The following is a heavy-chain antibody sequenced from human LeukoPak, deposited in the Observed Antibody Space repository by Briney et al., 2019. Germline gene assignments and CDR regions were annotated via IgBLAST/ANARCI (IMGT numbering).Heavy chain of an antibody. CDR2: IWYDGSNK. D-gene: IGHD2-8*01. V-gene: IGHV3-33*06. J-gene: IGHJ4*02. CDR3: AKDTSIGKYCTNGVCSPFDY. Sequence: GRSLRLSCAASGFTFSTYGMHWVRQTPGKGLEWVALIWYDGSNKKYAEFAEGRFTISRDNSKNTLYLQMNSLRPEDTAVYYCAKDTSIGKYCTNGVCSPFDYWGQGTLVTVSS. CDR1: GFTFSTYG.